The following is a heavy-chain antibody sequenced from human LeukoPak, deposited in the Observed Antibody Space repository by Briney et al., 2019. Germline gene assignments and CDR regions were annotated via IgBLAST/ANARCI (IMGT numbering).Heavy chain of an antibody. CDR3: ARECAWQQLGTTTYNWFDH. J-gene: IGHJ5*02. D-gene: IGHD6-13*01. V-gene: IGHV1-46*01. CDR2: INPSGGST. CDR1: GYTFTSYY. Sequence: GASVRVSCKASGYTFTSYYMHWGRQAPGQGLEWRGLINPSGGSTSYAQKFQGRVTMTRDTSTSTVYMELSSLRSEDTAVYYCARECAWQQLGTTTYNWFDHWGQGTLVTVSS.